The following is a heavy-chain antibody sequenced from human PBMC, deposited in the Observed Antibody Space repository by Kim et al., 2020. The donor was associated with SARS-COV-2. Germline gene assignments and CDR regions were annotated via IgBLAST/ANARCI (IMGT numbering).Heavy chain of an antibody. CDR3: AKDHGGTYYYYYGVDV. CDR2: IWYDGSNK. CDR1: EFTFSNFD. J-gene: IGHJ6*02. V-gene: IGHV3-33*06. Sequence: GGSLRLSCAASEFTFSNFDMHWVRQAPGKGLEWVAVIWYDGSNKYYADSVKGRFTISRDNSKNTLYLQMNSLRAEDTAVYYCAKDHGGTYYYYYGVDVWGQGTTVTVSS.